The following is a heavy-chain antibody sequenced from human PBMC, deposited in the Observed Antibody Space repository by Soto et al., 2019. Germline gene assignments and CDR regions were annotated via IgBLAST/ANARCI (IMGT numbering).Heavy chain of an antibody. V-gene: IGHV4-39*01. D-gene: IGHD6-19*01. CDR1: GGSISSSSYY. CDR2: IYYSGST. J-gene: IGHJ1*01. Sequence: KSSETLSLTCTVSGGSISSSSYYWGWIRQPPGKGLEWIGSIYYSGSTYYNPSLKSRVTISVDTSKNQLSLKLSSVTAADTAVYYCARYSSGLEYFQHWGQGTLVTVSS. CDR3: ARYSSGLEYFQH.